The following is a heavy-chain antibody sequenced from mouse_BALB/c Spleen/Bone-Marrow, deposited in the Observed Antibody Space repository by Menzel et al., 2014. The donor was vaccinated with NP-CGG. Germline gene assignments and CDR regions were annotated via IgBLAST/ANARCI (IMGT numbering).Heavy chain of an antibody. V-gene: IGHV14-3*02. D-gene: IGHD1-1*01. Sequence: VQLQQSGAELVKPGASVKLSCTASGFNIKDTYMHWVKQRPEQGLEWIGRIDPANGNTKYDPKFQGKATITADTSSNTAYLQLSSLTSEDTAFYYCARYYYGFYFDYWGQGTTLTVSS. CDR2: IDPANGNT. CDR1: GFNIKDTY. CDR3: ARYYYGFYFDY. J-gene: IGHJ2*01.